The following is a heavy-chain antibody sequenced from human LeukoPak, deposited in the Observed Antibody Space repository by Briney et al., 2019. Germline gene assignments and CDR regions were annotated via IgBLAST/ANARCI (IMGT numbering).Heavy chain of an antibody. V-gene: IGHV3-9*02. J-gene: IGHJ6*02. Sequence: GGSLRLSCAASGFTSDDYTVRWGREALEEGGWWGSGVSWISGSVGYADSVKGRFTISRDNAKNSLYLQKNSLRAEDTGFYYCAQDITYSSGWFSGMDVWGQGTTVTVSS. CDR1: GFTSDDYT. CDR3: AQDITYSSGWFSGMDV. D-gene: IGHD6-13*01. CDR2: VSWISGSV.